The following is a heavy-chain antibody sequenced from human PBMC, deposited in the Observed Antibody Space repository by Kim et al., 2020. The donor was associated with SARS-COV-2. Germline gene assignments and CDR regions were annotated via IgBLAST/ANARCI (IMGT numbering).Heavy chain of an antibody. V-gene: IGHV4-59*08. Sequence: YRGSTNYNPSRKSRVTIAVDTSKNQFSLKLSSWTAADTAMYYCARGFDPWGQGTLVTVFS. J-gene: IGHJ5*01. CDR2: YRGST. CDR3: ARGFDP.